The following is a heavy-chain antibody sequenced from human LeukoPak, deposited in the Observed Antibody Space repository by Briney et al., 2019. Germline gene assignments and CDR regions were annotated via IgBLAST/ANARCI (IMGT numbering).Heavy chain of an antibody. D-gene: IGHD6-13*01. CDR3: AKDLRQLVLADSLDY. Sequence: GGSLRLSSAASGFTFSDYYMSWIRQAPGKGLEWVSYISRSGSTIYYADSVKGRFTISRDNAKNSLHLQMNSLRAEDTAVYYCAKDLRQLVLADSLDYWGQGTLVTVSS. CDR2: ISRSGSTI. V-gene: IGHV3-11*01. CDR1: GFTFSDYY. J-gene: IGHJ4*02.